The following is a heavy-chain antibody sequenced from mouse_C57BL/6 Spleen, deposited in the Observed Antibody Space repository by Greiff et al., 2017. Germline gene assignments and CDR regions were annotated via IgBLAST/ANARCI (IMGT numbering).Heavy chain of an antibody. Sequence: QVHVKQPGAELVKPGASVKLSCKASGYTFTSYWMHWVKQRPGRGLEWIGRIDPNSGGTKYNEKFKSKATLTVDKPSSTAYMQLSSLTSEDSAVYYCAREGWLPHYYAMDYWGQGTSVTVSS. J-gene: IGHJ4*01. V-gene: IGHV1-72*01. CDR3: AREGWLPHYYAMDY. CDR1: GYTFTSYW. D-gene: IGHD2-3*01. CDR2: IDPNSGGT.